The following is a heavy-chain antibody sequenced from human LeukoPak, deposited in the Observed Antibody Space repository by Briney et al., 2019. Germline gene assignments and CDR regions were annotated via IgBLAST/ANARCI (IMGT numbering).Heavy chain of an antibody. CDR2: MNPNSGNT. V-gene: IGHV1-8*03. D-gene: IGHD1-1*01. CDR1: GYTFTSYD. CDR3: ARSGTAPSDFDY. Sequence: ASVKVSCKASGYTFTSYDINWVRQATGQGLEWMGWMNPNSGNTGYARKFQGRVTITRNTSISTAYMELSSLRSEDTAVYYCARSGTAPSDFDYWGQGTLVTVSS. J-gene: IGHJ4*02.